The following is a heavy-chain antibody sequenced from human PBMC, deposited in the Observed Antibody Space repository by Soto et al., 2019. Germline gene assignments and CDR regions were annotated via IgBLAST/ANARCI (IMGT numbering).Heavy chain of an antibody. CDR2: VDAEDGET. D-gene: IGHD3-10*01. CDR3: ATPPTMVRGVSGGP. Sequence: EVQLVQSGAEVKKPGATVKISCKVSGYTFTDYYMHWVQQAPGKGLEWMGLVDAEDGETIYAEKFQSRVTITADTSTDTHYMELSSLRSEDTAVYYCATPPTMVRGVSGGPWGQGTLVTVSS. J-gene: IGHJ5*02. V-gene: IGHV1-69-2*01. CDR1: GYTFTDYY.